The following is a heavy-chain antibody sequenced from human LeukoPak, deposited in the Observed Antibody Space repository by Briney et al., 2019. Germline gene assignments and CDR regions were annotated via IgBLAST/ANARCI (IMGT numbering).Heavy chain of an antibody. J-gene: IGHJ4*02. CDR2: IYYSGST. V-gene: IGHV4-39*01. CDR3: ARVNGDYVRGVSDY. D-gene: IGHD4-17*01. Sequence: SETLSLTRTVSGGSISSSSYYWGWIRQPPGKGLEWIGSIYYSGSTYYNPSLKSRVTISVDTSKNQFSLKLSSVTAADTAVYYCARVNGDYVRGVSDYWGQGTLVTVSS. CDR1: GGSISSSSYY.